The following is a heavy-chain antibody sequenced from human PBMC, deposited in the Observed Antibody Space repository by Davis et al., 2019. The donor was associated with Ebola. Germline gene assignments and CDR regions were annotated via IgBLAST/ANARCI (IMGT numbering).Heavy chain of an antibody. Sequence: GESLKISCAASGFTFSSYAMHWVRQAPGKGLEWVAVISYDGSNKYYADSVKGRFTISRDNSKNTLYLQMNSLRAEDTAVYYCAKEEIISGSYFGYWGQGTLVTVSS. CDR2: ISYDGSNK. CDR3: AKEEIISGSYFGY. V-gene: IGHV3-30-3*01. CDR1: GFTFSSYA. J-gene: IGHJ4*02. D-gene: IGHD1-26*01.